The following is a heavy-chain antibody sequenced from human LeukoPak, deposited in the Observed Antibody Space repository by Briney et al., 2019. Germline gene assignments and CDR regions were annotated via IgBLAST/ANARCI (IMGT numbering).Heavy chain of an antibody. D-gene: IGHD2-2*01. CDR2: ISSSSSYI. CDR3: ARQERYCSSISCLDP. J-gene: IGHJ5*02. Sequence: GGSLRLSCAASGFTFSSYSMNWVRQAPGKGVECISSISSSSSYIYYVDSVKGRFTISRDNAKNSLFLQMNSLRAEDTAIYYCARQERYCSSISCLDPWGQGTLVTVSS. V-gene: IGHV3-21*01. CDR1: GFTFSSYS.